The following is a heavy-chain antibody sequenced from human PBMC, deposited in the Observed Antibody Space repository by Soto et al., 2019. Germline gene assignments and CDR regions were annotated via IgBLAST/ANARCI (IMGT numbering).Heavy chain of an antibody. CDR3: TRSAYMDV. V-gene: IGHV3-48*01. D-gene: IGHD2-2*01. CDR1: GFTFSNYG. CDR2: ISSGSSTI. J-gene: IGHJ6*03. Sequence: GRSMRLPCAASGFTFSNYGMHWVRQAPGKGLEWVSYISSGSSTIYYADSVKGRFTISRDNAKNSLYLQMDSLRAEDTAVYYATRSAYMDVWGTGTTVTVSS.